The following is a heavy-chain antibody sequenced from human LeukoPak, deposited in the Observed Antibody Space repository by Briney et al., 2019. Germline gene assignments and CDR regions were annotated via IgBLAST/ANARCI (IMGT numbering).Heavy chain of an antibody. J-gene: IGHJ4*02. CDR1: GGTFSSYA. V-gene: IGHV1-69*01. CDR3: ARDSGGATIFDY. Sequence: ASVKVSCKASGGTFSSYAISWVRQAPGQGLEWMGGIIPIFGTANYAQKFQGRVTITADESTSTAYMDLSSLRSEDTAVYYCARDSGGATIFDYWGQGTLVTVSS. CDR2: IIPIFGTA. D-gene: IGHD1-26*01.